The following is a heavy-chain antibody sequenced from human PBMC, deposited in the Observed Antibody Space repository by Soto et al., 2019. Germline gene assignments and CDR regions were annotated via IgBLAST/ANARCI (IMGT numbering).Heavy chain of an antibody. J-gene: IGHJ4*02. Sequence: PGGSLRLSCAVSGFTFRSYAMSWVRQAPGKGLEWVSGISGSGGTTFYADSVKGRFTISRDNSKNTLYLQMNSLRGEDTAIYYCAKDPSGGYCSGDGCYDWGQGTLVTVSS. CDR3: AKDPSGGYCSGDGCYD. V-gene: IGHV3-23*01. CDR1: GFTFRSYA. D-gene: IGHD2-15*01. CDR2: ISGSGGTT.